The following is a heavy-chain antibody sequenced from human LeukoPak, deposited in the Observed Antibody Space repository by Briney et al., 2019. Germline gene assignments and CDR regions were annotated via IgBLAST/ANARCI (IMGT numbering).Heavy chain of an antibody. V-gene: IGHV1-46*01. J-gene: IGHJ5*02. CDR3: ARVGTGYCSGGSCSNWFDP. D-gene: IGHD2-15*01. CDR2: INPNGGTT. CDR1: GYTFTSYY. Sequence: ASVKVSCKASGYTFTSYYIHWVRQAPGQGLEWIGIINPNGGTTSYARTFQGSVTMTRDTSISTAYMELSRLRSDDTAVYYCARVGTGYCSGGSCSNWFDPWGQGTLVTVSS.